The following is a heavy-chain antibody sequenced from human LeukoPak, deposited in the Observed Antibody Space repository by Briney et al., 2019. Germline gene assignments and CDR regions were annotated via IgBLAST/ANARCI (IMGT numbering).Heavy chain of an antibody. D-gene: IGHD2-15*01. Sequence: PGGSLRLSCAASGFTFSSYSMNWVRQAPGKGLEWVSYISSSGSSIYYADSVKGRFTISRDNAKNSLYLQMNGLRAEDTAVYYCVREQARGGSFDYWGQGTLVTVSS. CDR3: VREQARGGSFDY. J-gene: IGHJ4*02. V-gene: IGHV3-48*04. CDR1: GFTFSSYS. CDR2: ISSSGSSI.